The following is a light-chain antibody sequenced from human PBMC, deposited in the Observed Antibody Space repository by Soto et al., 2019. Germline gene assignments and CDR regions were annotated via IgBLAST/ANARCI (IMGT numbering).Light chain of an antibody. V-gene: IGLV6-57*04. CDR2: EDN. J-gene: IGLJ2*01. CDR1: SGSIDSNY. Sequence: NSMLTQPHSGSQSPGKTVTISCTRSSGSIDSNYVQWYQQRPGSAPATVIYEDNQRPSGVPDRFSGSIDSSSNSASLDISGLKAEYEADYYCQSYDSSNWVFGGGTKLT. CDR3: QSYDSSNWV.